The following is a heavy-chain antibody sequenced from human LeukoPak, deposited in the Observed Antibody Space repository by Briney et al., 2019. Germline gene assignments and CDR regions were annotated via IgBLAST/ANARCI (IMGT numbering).Heavy chain of an antibody. CDR2: IIPIFGIA. V-gene: IGHV1-69*04. CDR3: ARETTYGDYDY. Sequence: ASVKVSCKASGGTFSSYAISWVRQAPGQGLEWMGRIIPIFGIANYAQKFQGRVTITADKSTSTAYMELSSLRSEDTAVYYCARETTYGDYDYRGQGTLVTVSS. CDR1: GGTFSSYA. J-gene: IGHJ4*02. D-gene: IGHD4-17*01.